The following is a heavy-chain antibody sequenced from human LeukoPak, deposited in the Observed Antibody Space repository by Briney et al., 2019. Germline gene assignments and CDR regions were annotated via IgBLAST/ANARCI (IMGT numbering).Heavy chain of an antibody. CDR3: ARGGGAVVVEDY. CDR2: IRYDGSNK. CDR1: GFTFSSYG. D-gene: IGHD2-15*01. J-gene: IGHJ4*02. V-gene: IGHV3-30*02. Sequence: GGSLRLSCAASGFTFSSYGMHWVRQAPGKGLEWVAFIRYDGSNKYYADSVKGRFTISRDNSKNTLYLQMNSLRAEDTAVYYCARGGGAVVVEDYWGQGTLVTVSS.